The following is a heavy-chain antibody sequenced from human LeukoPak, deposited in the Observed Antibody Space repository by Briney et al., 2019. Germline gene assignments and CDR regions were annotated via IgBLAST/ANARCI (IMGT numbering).Heavy chain of an antibody. CDR3: ARDLGGGSGWIYYYYYGMDV. Sequence: GGSLRLSCAASGFSLSAYWMTWVRQAPGKGLEWVANINRDGSQKNHVDSVKGRFTISRDNAENSLFLQMNSLRAEDTAVYYCARDLGGGSGWIYYYYYGMDVWGQGTTVTVSS. CDR2: INRDGSQK. CDR1: GFSLSAYW. V-gene: IGHV3-7*01. D-gene: IGHD6-19*01. J-gene: IGHJ6*02.